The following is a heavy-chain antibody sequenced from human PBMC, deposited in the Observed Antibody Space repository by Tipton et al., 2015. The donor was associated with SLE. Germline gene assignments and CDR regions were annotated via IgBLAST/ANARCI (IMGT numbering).Heavy chain of an antibody. D-gene: IGHD3-9*01. J-gene: IGHJ4*02. CDR3: ARDPGMSRYLDGRYFDY. Sequence: TLSLTCNVSVYSISSSHWWGWIRQPPGKGLEWIGHIYYGGTIYYNPSLKSRVTMSIDSSKSQLSLNLRSVTAADTAVYYCARDPGMSRYLDGRYFDYWGRGTQVTVSS. CDR1: VYSISSSHW. CDR2: IYYGGTI. V-gene: IGHV4-28*03.